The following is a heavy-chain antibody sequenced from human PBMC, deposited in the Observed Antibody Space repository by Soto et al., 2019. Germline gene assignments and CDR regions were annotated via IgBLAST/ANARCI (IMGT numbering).Heavy chain of an antibody. V-gene: IGHV3-30*18. CDR1: GFTFSSYG. J-gene: IGHJ4*02. CDR2: ISYDGSNK. CDR3: AKDRRRYGDYVELIDY. D-gene: IGHD4-17*01. Sequence: QVQLVESGGGVVQPGRSLRLSCAASGFTFSSYGMHWVRQAPGKGLEWVAVISYDGSNKYYADSVKGRFTISRDNSKNTLYLQMNSLRAEDTAGYYCAKDRRRYGDYVELIDYWGQGTLVTVSS.